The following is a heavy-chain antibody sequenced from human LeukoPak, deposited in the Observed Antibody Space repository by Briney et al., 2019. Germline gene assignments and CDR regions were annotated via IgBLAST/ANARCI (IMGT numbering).Heavy chain of an antibody. CDR2: INSDGSTT. CDR3: ARIAVTGTNY. D-gene: IGHD6-19*01. J-gene: IGHJ4*02. Sequence: PGGSLRLSCAASGFTISSYWMHWVRQAPGKGLVWVSNINSDGSTTNYADSVKGRFTISRDNAKNTLYLQMNSLRAEDTAVYYCARIAVTGTNYWGQGTLVTVSS. V-gene: IGHV3-74*01. CDR1: GFTISSYW.